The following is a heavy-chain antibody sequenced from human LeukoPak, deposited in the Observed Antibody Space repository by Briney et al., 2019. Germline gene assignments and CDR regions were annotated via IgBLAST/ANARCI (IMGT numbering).Heavy chain of an antibody. V-gene: IGHV1-69*06. D-gene: IGHD6-19*01. CDR2: IIPIFGTA. Sequence: GSSVKVSCKASGGTFSSYAISWVRQAPGQGLEWMGGIIPIFGTANYAQKFQGRVTITADKSTSTAYMELSSLRSEDTAVYYCARDSIAVAVTYYYYYMDVWGKGTTVTVSS. CDR3: ARDSIAVAVTYYYYYMDV. J-gene: IGHJ6*03. CDR1: GGTFSSYA.